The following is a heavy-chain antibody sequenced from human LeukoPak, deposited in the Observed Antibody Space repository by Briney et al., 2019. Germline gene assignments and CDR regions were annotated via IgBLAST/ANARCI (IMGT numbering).Heavy chain of an antibody. V-gene: IGHV4-39*01. CDR1: GGSISSSSYY. CDR3: AGRRFQGLDYYDSSGYYYRLNWFDP. CDR2: IYYSGST. J-gene: IGHJ5*02. Sequence: SETLSLTCTVSGGSISSSSYYWGWIRQPPGKGLEWIGSIYYSGSTYYNPSLKSRVTISVDTSKNQFSLKLSSVTAADTAVYYCAGRRFQGLDYYDSSGYYYRLNWFDPWGQGTLVTVSS. D-gene: IGHD3-22*01.